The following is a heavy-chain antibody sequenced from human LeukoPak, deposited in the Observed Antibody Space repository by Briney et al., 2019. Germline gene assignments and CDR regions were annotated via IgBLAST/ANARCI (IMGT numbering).Heavy chain of an antibody. D-gene: IGHD1-1*01. CDR2: IYHSGSP. J-gene: IGHJ4*02. CDR1: GVSISSNNW. Sequence: SGTLSLTCAVSGVSISSNNWWGWVRQPPGKGLEWIGEIYHSGSPNYNPSLKSRVTISVDKSRNHFSLNLSSVTAADTAVYYCARVNINNWHSCDYWGQGTLVTVSS. V-gene: IGHV4-4*02. CDR3: ARVNINNWHSCDY.